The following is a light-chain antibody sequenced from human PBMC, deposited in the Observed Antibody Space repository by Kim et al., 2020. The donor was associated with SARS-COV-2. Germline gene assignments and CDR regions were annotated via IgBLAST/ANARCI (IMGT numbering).Light chain of an antibody. Sequence: DIQMTQSPSTLSASVGDRVTITCRASQSISSWLAWYQQKSGKAPKLLIYKASSLESGVPSRFSGSGSGTEFTLTISSLQPDDFATYYCQQYNSFSWTFVQGTKVDIK. CDR2: KAS. CDR1: QSISSW. V-gene: IGKV1-5*03. CDR3: QQYNSFSWT. J-gene: IGKJ1*01.